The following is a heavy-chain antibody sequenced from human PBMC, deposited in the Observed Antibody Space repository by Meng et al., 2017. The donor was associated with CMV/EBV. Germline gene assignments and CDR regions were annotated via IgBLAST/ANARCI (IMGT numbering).Heavy chain of an antibody. CDR3: ARGVIVGATGWFDP. D-gene: IGHD1-26*01. J-gene: IGHJ5*02. V-gene: IGHV1-8*01. CDR2: MNPNSGST. CDR1: GYTFTSYD. Sequence: SGYTFTSYDINWVRQATGQGLEWMGWMNPNSGSTGYAQKFQGRVTMTRNTSISTAYMELSSLRSEDTAVYYCARGVIVGATGWFDPWGQGTLVTVSS.